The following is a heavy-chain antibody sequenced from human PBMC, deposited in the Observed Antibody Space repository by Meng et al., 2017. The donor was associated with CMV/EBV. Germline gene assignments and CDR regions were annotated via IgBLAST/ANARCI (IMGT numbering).Heavy chain of an antibody. CDR2: INPNSGGT. Sequence: QVHVVQSGGEVKEPGASVKVSCKASGYTFTGYYMHWVRQAPGQGLEWMGWINPNSGGTNYAQKFQGRVTMTRDTSISTAYMELSRLRSDDTAVYYCAKGNSESSGCLLLFDYWGQGTLVTVSS. J-gene: IGHJ4*02. CDR3: AKGNSESSGCLLLFDY. CDR1: GYTFTGYY. V-gene: IGHV1-2*02. D-gene: IGHD6-19*01.